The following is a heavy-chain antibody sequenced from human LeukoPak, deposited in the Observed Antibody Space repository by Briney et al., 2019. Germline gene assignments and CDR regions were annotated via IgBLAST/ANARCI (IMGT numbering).Heavy chain of an antibody. CDR2: ISPIFGTA. V-gene: IGHV1-69*05. CDR3: ARDRRGQEFDY. CDR1: GGTFSSYA. J-gene: IGHJ4*02. Sequence: SVKVSCKASGGTFSSYAISWVRQAPGQGLEWMGRISPIFGTANYAQKFQGRVTITTDKSTSPAYMELSSLRSEDTAVYYCARDRRGQEFDYWGQGTLVTVSS.